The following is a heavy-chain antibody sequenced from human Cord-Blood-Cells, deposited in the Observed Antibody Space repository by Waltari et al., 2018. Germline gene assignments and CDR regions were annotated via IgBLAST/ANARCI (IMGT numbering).Heavy chain of an antibody. D-gene: IGHD6-19*01. CDR2: IYYSGST. Sequence: QLQLQESGPGLVKPSENLSLTCPVSGGSISSSSYYWGWIRQPPGKGLEWIGSIYYSGSTYYNPSLKSRVTISVDTSKNQFSLKLSSVTAADTAVYYCAKYSSGWYWYFDLWGRGTLVTVSS. CDR1: GGSISSSSYY. J-gene: IGHJ2*01. V-gene: IGHV4-39*01. CDR3: AKYSSGWYWYFDL.